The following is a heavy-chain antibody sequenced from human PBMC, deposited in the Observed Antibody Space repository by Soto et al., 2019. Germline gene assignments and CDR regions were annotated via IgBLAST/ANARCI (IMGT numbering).Heavy chain of an antibody. CDR1: GFPFTGYA. J-gene: IGHJ4*02. V-gene: IGHV3-23*01. CDR3: ANSRVSMVRGLIIIPNY. CDR2: ISGHGDAT. D-gene: IGHD3-10*01. Sequence: PGGSLRLSCAASGFPFTGYAMSWVRQAPGKGLEWVSAISGHGDATFYADSVKGRFTISRDNSKNTLYLHMNSLRAEDTALYYCANSRVSMVRGLIIIPNYWGQGTLFSVSS.